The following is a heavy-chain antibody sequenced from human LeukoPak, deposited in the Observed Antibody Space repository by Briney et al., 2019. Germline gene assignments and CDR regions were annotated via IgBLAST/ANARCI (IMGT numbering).Heavy chain of an antibody. V-gene: IGHV3-30*04. CDR3: ARAMDV. J-gene: IGHJ6*02. CDR1: GFTFSSYA. Sequence: GGSLRLSCAVSGFTFSSYAMHWVRQAPGKGLEWVAVISYDGSNKYYADSVKGRFTISRDNSKNTLYLQMNSLRAEDTAVYYCARAMDVWGQGTTVTVSS. CDR2: ISYDGSNK.